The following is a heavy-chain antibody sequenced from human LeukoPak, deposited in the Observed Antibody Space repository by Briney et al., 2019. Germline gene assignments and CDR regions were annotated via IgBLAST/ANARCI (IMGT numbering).Heavy chain of an antibody. J-gene: IGHJ4*02. CDR2: IYYSGTT. CDR1: GGSISRSSHY. V-gene: IGHV4-61*05. CDR3: ARRVVRGGLDY. D-gene: IGHD3-10*01. Sequence: SETLSLTRTVSGGSISRSSHYWGWIRQPPGKGLEWIGYIYYSGTTTYNPSLKSRVTISVDTSKNQFSLKLSSVTAADTAVYYCARRVVRGGLDYWGQGTLVTVSS.